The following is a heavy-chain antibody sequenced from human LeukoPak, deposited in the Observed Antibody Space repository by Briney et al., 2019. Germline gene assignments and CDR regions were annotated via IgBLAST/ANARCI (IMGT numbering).Heavy chain of an antibody. CDR3: ARARYVNRFKAFDI. CDR1: GGSISSYY. V-gene: IGHV4-59*01. CDR2: LSKSGNT. J-gene: IGHJ3*02. D-gene: IGHD3-9*01. Sequence: SETLSLTCTVSGGSISSYYWCWIRLPPGKGLEWIGYLSKSGNTNYSPSLKSRVTRFGDTSKNQFFLKLSSVTAADTAMYYCARARYVNRFKAFDIWGQGALVTVSS.